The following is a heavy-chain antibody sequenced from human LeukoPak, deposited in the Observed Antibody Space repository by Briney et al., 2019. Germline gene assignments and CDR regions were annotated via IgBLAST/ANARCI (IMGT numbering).Heavy chain of an antibody. Sequence: GGSLRLSCAASGFTFSVRGMTWVRQAPGKGLEWVSTIPSSGSDMYYADSVKGRFTSSRDNAKNSVYLQMDRLTVDDTGVYFCSRDGSGWSRDVWGPGTTVIVSS. D-gene: IGHD6-19*01. CDR3: SRDGSGWSRDV. V-gene: IGHV3-21*01. J-gene: IGHJ6*02. CDR2: IPSSGSDM. CDR1: GFTFSVRG.